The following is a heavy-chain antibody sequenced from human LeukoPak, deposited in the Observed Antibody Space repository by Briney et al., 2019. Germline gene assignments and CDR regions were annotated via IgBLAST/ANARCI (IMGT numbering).Heavy chain of an antibody. J-gene: IGHJ4*02. V-gene: IGHV4-59*01. CDR3: ARTGSYSSGWYDY. CDR2: IYYSGST. Sequence: PSETLSLTCTVSGGSISSYYWSWIRQPPGKGLEWIGYIYYSGSTNYNPSLKSRVTISVDTSKNQFSLKLSSVTAADTAVYYCARTGSYSSGWYDYWSQGTLVTVSS. CDR1: GGSISSYY. D-gene: IGHD6-19*01.